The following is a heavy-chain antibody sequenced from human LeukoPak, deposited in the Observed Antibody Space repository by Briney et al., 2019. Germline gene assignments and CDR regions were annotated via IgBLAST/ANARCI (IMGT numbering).Heavy chain of an antibody. Sequence: SETLSLACAVYGGSFSGYYWSWIRQPPGKGLEWIGEINHSGSTNYNPSLKSRVTISVDTSKNQFSLKLSSVTAADTAVYYCARGSDSSGGYYYYMDVWGKGTTVTVSS. CDR1: GGSFSGYY. J-gene: IGHJ6*03. D-gene: IGHD6-25*01. CDR2: INHSGST. V-gene: IGHV4-34*01. CDR3: ARGSDSSGGYYYYMDV.